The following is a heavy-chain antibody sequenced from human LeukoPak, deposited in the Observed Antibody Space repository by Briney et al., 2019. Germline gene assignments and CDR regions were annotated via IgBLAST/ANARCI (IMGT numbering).Heavy chain of an antibody. V-gene: IGHV4-34*01. CDR3: ARGHYYYYYGIDV. CDR2: INHSGST. Sequence: KPSETLSLTCAVYGGSFSGYYWSWIRQPPGKGLEWIGEINHSGSTNYNPSLKSRVTISVDTSKNQFSLKLSSVTAADTAVYYCARGHYYYYYGIDVWGQGTTVTVSS. J-gene: IGHJ6*02. D-gene: IGHD3-10*01. CDR1: GGSFSGYY.